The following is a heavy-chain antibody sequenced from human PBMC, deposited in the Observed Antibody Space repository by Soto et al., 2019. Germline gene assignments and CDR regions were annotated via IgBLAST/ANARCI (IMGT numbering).Heavy chain of an antibody. V-gene: IGHV4-59*01. D-gene: IGHD3-10*01. CDR3: ARTLRVRGVGDYYYYMDV. Sequence: SETLSLTCTVSGGSISSYYWSWIRQPPGKGLEWIGYIYYSGNTNYNPSLKSRVTISVDTSKNQFSLKLSSVTAADTAVYYCARTLRVRGVGDYYYYMDVWGKGTTVTVAS. CDR1: GGSISSYY. CDR2: IYYSGNT. J-gene: IGHJ6*03.